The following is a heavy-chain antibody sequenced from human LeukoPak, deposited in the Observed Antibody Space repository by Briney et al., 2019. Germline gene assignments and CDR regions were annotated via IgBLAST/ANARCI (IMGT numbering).Heavy chain of an antibody. V-gene: IGHV3-30-3*01. J-gene: IGHJ3*02. D-gene: IGHD3-10*01. Sequence: GGSLRLSCAASGFTFSTYALHWIRRAPGKGQLWVAAITSDGSKKYYADSVKGRFTISRDNSKNTLYVQMNSPRADDTAVYFCARTSLQYFGSGTYSLDVFDIWGQGTMVTVSS. CDR1: GFTFSTYA. CDR3: ARTSLQYFGSGTYSLDVFDI. CDR2: ITSDGSKK.